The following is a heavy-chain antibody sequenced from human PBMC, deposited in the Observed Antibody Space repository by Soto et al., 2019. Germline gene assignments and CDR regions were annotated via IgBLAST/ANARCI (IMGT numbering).Heavy chain of an antibody. CDR2: IGAGGRST. CDR3: GKVRPAFDY. V-gene: IGHV3-23*01. J-gene: IGHJ4*02. Sequence: EVQLLESGGGLVQPGGSLRLSCAASGFTFSSYAMNWVRQAPGKGLEWVSAIGAGGRSTYYADSVKGRFAISRDNSKNTLYLQMNSRRAEDTAVYYCGKVRPAFDYWGQGTLVTVSS. CDR1: GFTFSSYA.